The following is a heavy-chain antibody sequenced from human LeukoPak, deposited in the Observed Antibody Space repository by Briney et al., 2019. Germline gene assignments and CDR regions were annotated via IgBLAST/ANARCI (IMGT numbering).Heavy chain of an antibody. CDR1: GFTFSIYE. J-gene: IGHJ4*02. D-gene: IGHD6-19*01. CDR3: ARGPSSGWYATYYFDY. V-gene: IGHV3-48*03. CDR2: ISSSGSTI. Sequence: GGSLRLSCAASGFTFSIYEMNSVRQAAGEGLEWVSYISSSGSTIYYAESVKGRFTISRDNAKNSLYLQMNSLRAEDTAVYYCARGPSSGWYATYYFDYWGQGTLVTVSS.